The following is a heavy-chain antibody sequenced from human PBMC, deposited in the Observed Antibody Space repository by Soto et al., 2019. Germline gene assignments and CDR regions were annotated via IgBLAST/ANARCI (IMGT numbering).Heavy chain of an antibody. J-gene: IGHJ3*02. CDR2: INHSGST. V-gene: IGHV4-34*01. Sequence: QLQLQRGGAGRLKPSKTLSLTGAAYGGPFVGYSGSGIGQPPGKGREWIGEINHSGSTNYNPSLKSRVTISVDTSKNQFSLKLSSVTAADTAVYYCARNCGSTGTTLHAFDIWGQGTMVTVSS. D-gene: IGHD1-1*01. CDR3: ARNCGSTGTTLHAFDI. CDR1: GGPFVGYS.